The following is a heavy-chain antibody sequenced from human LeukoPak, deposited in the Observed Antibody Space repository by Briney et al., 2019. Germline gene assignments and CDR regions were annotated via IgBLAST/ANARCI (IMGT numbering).Heavy chain of an antibody. D-gene: IGHD3-22*01. CDR1: GFSLSTGGMC. V-gene: IGHV2-70*11. Sequence: SGPALVKPTQTLTLTCPFSGFSLSTGGMCVSWIRQPPGKALEWLARIDWDNDKYYSTSLKTRLTISKDTSKNQVVLTMTNMDPVDTATYYCARGYYDTSAYIDYWGQGTLVTVSS. J-gene: IGHJ4*02. CDR3: ARGYYDTSAYIDY. CDR2: IDWDNDK.